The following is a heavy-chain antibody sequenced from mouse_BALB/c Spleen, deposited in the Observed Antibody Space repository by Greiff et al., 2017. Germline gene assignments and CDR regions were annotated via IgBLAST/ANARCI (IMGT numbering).Heavy chain of an antibody. D-gene: IGHD2-14*01. CDR1: GYTFTSYY. J-gene: IGHJ4*01. CDR2: INPSNGGT. Sequence: QVQLQQSGAELVKPGASVKLSCKASGYTFTSYYMYWVKQRPGQGLEWIGEINPSNGGTNFNEKFKSKATLTVDKSSSTAYMQLSSLTSEDSAVYYCTRSAYYRYDYAMDYWGQGTSVTVSS. CDR3: TRSAYYRYDYAMDY. V-gene: IGHV1S81*02.